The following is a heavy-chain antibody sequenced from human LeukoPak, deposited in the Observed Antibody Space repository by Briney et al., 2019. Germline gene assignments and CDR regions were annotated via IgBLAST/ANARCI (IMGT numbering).Heavy chain of an antibody. CDR3: ASQNVVVPDWYFDL. CDR2: INHSGST. D-gene: IGHD2-15*01. J-gene: IGHJ2*01. V-gene: IGHV4-34*01. CDR1: GGSFSGYY. Sequence: SETLSLTCAVYGGSFSGYYWSWLRQPPGKGLEWIGEINHSGSTNYNPSLKSRVTISVDTSKNQFSLKLSSVTAADTAVYYCASQNVVVPDWYFDLWGRGTLVTVSS.